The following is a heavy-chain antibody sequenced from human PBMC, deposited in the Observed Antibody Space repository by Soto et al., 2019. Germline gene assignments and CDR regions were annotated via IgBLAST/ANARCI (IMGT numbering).Heavy chain of an antibody. CDR1: GFTFSSYG. Sequence: LRLSCAASGFTFSSYGMHWVRQAPGKGLEWVAVISYDGSNKYYADSVKGRFTISRDNSKNTLYLQMNSLRAEDTAVYYCAKDRYCSGGSCYYGMDVWGQGTTVAVYS. D-gene: IGHD2-15*01. J-gene: IGHJ6*02. CDR2: ISYDGSNK. V-gene: IGHV3-30*18. CDR3: AKDRYCSGGSCYYGMDV.